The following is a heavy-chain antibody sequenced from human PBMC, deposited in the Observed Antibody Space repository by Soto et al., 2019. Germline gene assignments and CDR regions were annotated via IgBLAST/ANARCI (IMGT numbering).Heavy chain of an antibody. CDR2: IYYSGST. J-gene: IGHJ3*02. D-gene: IGHD2-15*01. V-gene: IGHV4-59*01. CDR3: ARAEYCSGGSCYSFNAFDI. CDR1: GGSISSYY. Sequence: SETLSLTCTVSGGSISSYYWSWIRQPPGNGLEWIGYIYYSGSTNYNPSLKSRVTISVDTSKNQFSLKLSSVTAADTAVYYCARAEYCSGGSCYSFNAFDIWGQGTMVTVSS.